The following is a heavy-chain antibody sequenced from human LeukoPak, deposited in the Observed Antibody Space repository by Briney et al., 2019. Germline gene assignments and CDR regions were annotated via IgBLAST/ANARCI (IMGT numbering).Heavy chain of an antibody. V-gene: IGHV3-66*01. J-gene: IGHJ4*02. CDR3: ARAGFLTGYFLDY. D-gene: IGHD3-9*01. CDR2: IYSGGST. Sequence: GVSLRLSCAASGFTVSSNYMSWVRQAPGKGLEWVSVIYSGGSTYYADSVKGRFTISRDNSKNTLSLQMNSLRAEDTAVYYCARAGFLTGYFLDYWGQGTLVTVSS. CDR1: GFTVSSNY.